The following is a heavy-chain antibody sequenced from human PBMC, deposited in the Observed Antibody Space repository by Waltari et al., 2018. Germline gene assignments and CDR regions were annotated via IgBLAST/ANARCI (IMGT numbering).Heavy chain of an antibody. J-gene: IGHJ4*02. CDR2: INHSGST. Sequence: QVQLQQWGAGLLKPSETLSLTCAVYGGSCSGYYWSWIRQPPGKGLEWIGEINHSGSTNYNPSLKSRVTISVDTSKNQFSLKLSSVTAADTAVYYCARADVDTAMATGYWGQGTLVTVSS. D-gene: IGHD5-18*01. CDR1: GGSCSGYY. V-gene: IGHV4-34*01. CDR3: ARADVDTAMATGY.